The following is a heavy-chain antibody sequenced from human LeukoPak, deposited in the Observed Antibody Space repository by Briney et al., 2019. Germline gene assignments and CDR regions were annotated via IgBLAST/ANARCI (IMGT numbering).Heavy chain of an antibody. V-gene: IGHV3-7*01. CDR2: IKQDGSEK. J-gene: IGHJ5*02. D-gene: IGHD3-3*01. CDR3: ARDRPRPKLEWLLVSNLPNWFDP. CDR1: GFTFSSYW. Sequence: GGSLRLSCAASGFTFSSYWMSWVRQAPGKGLEWVADIKQDGSEKYYVDSVKGRFTISRDNAKNSLYLQMNSLRAEDTAVYYCARDRPRPKLEWLLVSNLPNWFDPWGQGTLVTVSS.